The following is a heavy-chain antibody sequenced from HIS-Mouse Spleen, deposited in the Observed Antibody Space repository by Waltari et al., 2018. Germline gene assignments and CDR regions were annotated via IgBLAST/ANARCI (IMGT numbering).Heavy chain of an antibody. Sequence: QVQLVQSGAEVKKPGASVKVSCKASGYTFTGYYMHWVRQAPGQGLEWMGWIKPNRSGTNYAQKVQGRVTMTRDTSISTAYMELSRLRSDDTAVYYCARVGLGIAFDIWGQGTMVTVSS. CDR1: GYTFTGYY. D-gene: IGHD7-27*01. CDR3: ARVGLGIAFDI. CDR2: IKPNRSGT. V-gene: IGHV1-2*02. J-gene: IGHJ3*02.